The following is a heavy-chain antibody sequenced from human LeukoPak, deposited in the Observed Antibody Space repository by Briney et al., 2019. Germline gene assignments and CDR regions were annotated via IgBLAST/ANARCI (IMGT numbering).Heavy chain of an antibody. Sequence: SETLSLTCTVSGGSISSNSCYWGWIRQPPGKGLEWIGSIYYTENTYYSPSLKSRVTMSVDTSKNQFSLKLSSVTAADTAVYYCASGYSSSSFDYWGPGTLVTVSS. CDR2: IYYTENT. V-gene: IGHV4-39*01. D-gene: IGHD6-6*01. J-gene: IGHJ4*02. CDR1: GGSISSNSCY. CDR3: ASGYSSSSFDY.